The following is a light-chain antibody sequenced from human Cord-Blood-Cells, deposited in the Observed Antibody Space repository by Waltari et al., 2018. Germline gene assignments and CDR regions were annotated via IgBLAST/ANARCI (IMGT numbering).Light chain of an antibody. CDR1: SSNIGAGYD. Sequence: QSVLTQPPSVSGAPGQRVTISCTGSSSNIGAGYDVHWYQQLPGTAPKPLSYGNSNRPSGVPDRFSGSKSGTSASLAITGLQAEDEADYYCQSYDSSLSAYVVFGGGTKLTVL. CDR2: GNS. J-gene: IGLJ2*01. V-gene: IGLV1-40*01. CDR3: QSYDSSLSAYVV.